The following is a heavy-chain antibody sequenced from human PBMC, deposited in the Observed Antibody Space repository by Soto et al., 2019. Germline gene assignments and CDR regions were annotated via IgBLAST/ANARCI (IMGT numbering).Heavy chain of an antibody. CDR1: GFTFGSHA. CDR3: AETPYDFWSSGQYLFDH. CDR2: ISGSGGTT. D-gene: IGHD3-3*01. J-gene: IGHJ4*02. V-gene: IGHV3-23*01. Sequence: PGGSLRLSCTVSGFTFGSHAMSWVRQAPGKGLECVSGISGSGGTTFYADSVKGRFTISRDNSKKTLYLQMNSLRAEDTAVYYCAETPYDFWSSGQYLFDHWGQGTLVTVSS.